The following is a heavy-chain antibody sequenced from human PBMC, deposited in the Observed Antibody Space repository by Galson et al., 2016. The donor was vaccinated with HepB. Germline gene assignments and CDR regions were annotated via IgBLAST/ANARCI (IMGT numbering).Heavy chain of an antibody. J-gene: IGHJ4*02. V-gene: IGHV1-18*01. CDR1: GYIFGTHG. Sequence: SVKVSCKASGYIFGTHGINWVRQAPGQGLEWMGWISGYNGDTRSAQNFQGRVTLTMDTSTSTAYMEMRNLRSDDTAVYFCARLTISSGWPRSDFWGQGTLVAVS. CDR2: ISGYNGDT. D-gene: IGHD6-19*01. CDR3: ARLTISSGWPRSDF.